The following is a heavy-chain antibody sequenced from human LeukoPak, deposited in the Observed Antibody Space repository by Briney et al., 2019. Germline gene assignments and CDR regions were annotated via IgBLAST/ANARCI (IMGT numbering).Heavy chain of an antibody. J-gene: IGHJ4*02. Sequence: GGSLRLSCAASGFTFSNYAMGWVRQAPGKGLEWVSTISGSGVTTYYVDSVEGRFTISRDNSKNTLYLQMNSLRAEDTAIFYCAKESPHFDYWGQGTLVTVSS. CDR3: AKESPHFDY. CDR2: ISGSGVTT. CDR1: GFTFSNYA. V-gene: IGHV3-23*01.